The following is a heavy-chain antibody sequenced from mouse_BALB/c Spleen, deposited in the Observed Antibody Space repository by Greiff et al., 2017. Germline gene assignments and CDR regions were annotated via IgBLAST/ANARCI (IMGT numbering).Heavy chain of an antibody. J-gene: IGHJ2*01. Sequence: EVMLVESGGGLVKPGGSLKLSCAASGFTFSSYAMSWVRQSPEKRLEWVAEISSGGSYTYYPDTVTGRFTISRDNAKNTLYLEMSSLRSEDTAMYYCARRGGDYWGQGTTLTVSS. CDR1: GFTFSSYA. CDR3: ARRGGDY. CDR2: ISSGGSYT. V-gene: IGHV5-9-4*01.